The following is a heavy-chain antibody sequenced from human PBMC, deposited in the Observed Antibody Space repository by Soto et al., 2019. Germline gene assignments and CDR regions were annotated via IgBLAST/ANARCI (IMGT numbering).Heavy chain of an antibody. CDR1: GGSISSHY. D-gene: IGHD1-26*01. CDR3: ARDGREASGMDV. V-gene: IGHV4-59*11. CDR2: IYYRGST. Sequence: SETLSLTCTVSGGSISSHYWSWVRQAPGKGLEWIGHIYYRGSTNYNPSLRSRSTISVDTSKNQFSLKLNSVTTADAAVYYCARDGREASGMDVWGNGTKVTVSA. J-gene: IGHJ6*04.